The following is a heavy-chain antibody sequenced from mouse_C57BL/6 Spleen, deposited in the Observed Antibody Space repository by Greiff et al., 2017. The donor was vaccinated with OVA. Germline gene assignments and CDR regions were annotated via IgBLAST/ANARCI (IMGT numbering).Heavy chain of an antibody. D-gene: IGHD1-1*01. CDR3: ARSYGSSYGYFDV. CDR1: GYTFTSYW. Sequence: QVQLQQPGAELVMPGASVKLSCKASGYTFTSYWVHWVKQRPGQGLEWIGEIDPSDSYTNYNQKFKGKSTLTVDKSSSTAYMQLSSLTSEDSAVYYCARSYGSSYGYFDVWGTGTTVTVSS. V-gene: IGHV1-69*01. J-gene: IGHJ1*03. CDR2: IDPSDSYT.